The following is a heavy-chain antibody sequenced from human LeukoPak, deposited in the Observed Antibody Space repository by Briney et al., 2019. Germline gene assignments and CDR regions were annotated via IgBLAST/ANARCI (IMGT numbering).Heavy chain of an antibody. D-gene: IGHD1-26*01. CDR2: IRSKANSYAT. V-gene: IGHV3-73*01. CDR1: GFTFSGSA. Sequence: GGSLRLSCAASGFTFSGSAVHWVRQASGKGLEWVGRIRSKANSYATAYAPSVKGRFTISRDDSKNTAYLQMNSLKTDDTAVYYCTREGPGSYYALRNYYFDYWGQGTLVTVSS. J-gene: IGHJ4*02. CDR3: TREGPGSYYALRNYYFDY.